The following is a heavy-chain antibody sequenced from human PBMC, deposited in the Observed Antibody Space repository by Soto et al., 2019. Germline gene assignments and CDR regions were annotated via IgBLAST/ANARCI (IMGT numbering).Heavy chain of an antibody. V-gene: IGHV4-39*01. D-gene: IGHD4-17*01. CDR3: VKTNRSTVTSPFDY. CDR1: GGSISSSSYY. Sequence: QLQLQESGPGLVKPSETLSRTCTVSGGSISSSSYYWGWIRQPPGKGLEWIGSIYYSGSTYYNPCFKRRVNISDDTSRNKHSLKLSSVTAADTAVYYCVKTNRSTVTSPFDYWGQGTLVTVSS. J-gene: IGHJ4*02. CDR2: IYYSGST.